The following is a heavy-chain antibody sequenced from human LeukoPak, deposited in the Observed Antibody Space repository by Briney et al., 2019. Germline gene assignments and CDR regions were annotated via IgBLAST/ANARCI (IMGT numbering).Heavy chain of an antibody. D-gene: IGHD5-18*01. V-gene: IGHV4-34*01. CDR3: ARSRWIQLWANFDY. Sequence: SETLSLTCAVYGVSFSGYYWSWIRQPPGKGLEWIGEINHSGSTNYNPSLKSRVTISVDTSKNQFSLKLSSVTAADTAVYYCARSRWIQLWANFDYWGQGTLVTVSS. J-gene: IGHJ4*02. CDR1: GVSFSGYY. CDR2: INHSGST.